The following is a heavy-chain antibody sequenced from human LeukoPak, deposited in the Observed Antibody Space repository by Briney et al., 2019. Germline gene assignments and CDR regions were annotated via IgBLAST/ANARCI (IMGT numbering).Heavy chain of an antibody. Sequence: PSETLSLTCAVYGGSFSGYYWSWIRQPPGKGLEWIGEINHSGSTHYNPSLESRVTISVDTSKNQFSLKLSSVTAADTAVYYCARAAGGRQEDYWGQGTLVTVSS. CDR3: ARAAGGRQEDY. CDR2: INHSGST. D-gene: IGHD3-10*01. J-gene: IGHJ4*02. V-gene: IGHV4-34*01. CDR1: GGSFSGYY.